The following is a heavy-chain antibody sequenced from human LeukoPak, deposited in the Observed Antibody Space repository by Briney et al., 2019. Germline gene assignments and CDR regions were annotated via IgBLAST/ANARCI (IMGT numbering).Heavy chain of an antibody. V-gene: IGHV4-30-4*01. CDR2: IYYSGST. J-gene: IGHJ3*02. CDR1: GGSISSGDYY. CDR3: ARDRSYYDSSGRSEDAFDI. Sequence: SETLSLTCTVSGGSISSGDYYWSWIRQPPGKGLEWIGYIYYSGSTYYNPSLKSRVTISVDTSKNQFSLKLSSVTAADTAVYYCARDRSYYDSSGRSEDAFDIWGQGTMVTVSS. D-gene: IGHD3-22*01.